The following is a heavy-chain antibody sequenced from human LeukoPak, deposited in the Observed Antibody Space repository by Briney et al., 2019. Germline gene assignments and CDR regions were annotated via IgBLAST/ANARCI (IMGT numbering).Heavy chain of an antibody. V-gene: IGHV4-4*07. CDR2: IHTSGST. CDR1: GGTISNNH. D-gene: IGHD6-6*01. CDR3: ARDQQYGSSSRFDY. Sequence: SETLSLTCTVYGGTISNNHWSWIRQPAGMELEWIVRIHTSGSTNYNHSLKGRVSMSTDTSRNQFSLNLNVVTAADTAVYYCARDQQYGSSSRFDYWGQGTLVTVSS. J-gene: IGHJ4*02.